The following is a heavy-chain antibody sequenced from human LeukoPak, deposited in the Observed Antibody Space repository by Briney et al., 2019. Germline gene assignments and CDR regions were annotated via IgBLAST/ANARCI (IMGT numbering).Heavy chain of an antibody. CDR2: INQDGSEK. CDR1: GFTFTDSW. CDR3: AKERLGGSES. J-gene: IGHJ4*02. D-gene: IGHD3-10*01. V-gene: IGHV3-7*01. Sequence: GGSLRLSCAASGFTFTDSWMNWVRQVPGKGLEWLANINQDGSEKNYVDSVKDRFTISRDNAKMSLYLQMNSVRAADTAVYYCAKERLGGSESWGQGTLVTVSS.